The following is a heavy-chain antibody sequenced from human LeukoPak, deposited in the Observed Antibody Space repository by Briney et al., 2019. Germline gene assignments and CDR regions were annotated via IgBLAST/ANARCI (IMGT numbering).Heavy chain of an antibody. CDR3: AKEEWKDFYYFDY. D-gene: IGHD1-1*01. V-gene: IGHV1-69*04. J-gene: IGHJ4*02. Sequence: SVKVSCKASGGSFSNYGINWVRQAPGQGLEWMGRIIPILGIANYAQKLQGRVTITADKSTSTAYMELSSLRSEDTAVYYCAKEEWKDFYYFDYWGQGTLVTVSS. CDR2: IIPILGIA. CDR1: GGSFSNYG.